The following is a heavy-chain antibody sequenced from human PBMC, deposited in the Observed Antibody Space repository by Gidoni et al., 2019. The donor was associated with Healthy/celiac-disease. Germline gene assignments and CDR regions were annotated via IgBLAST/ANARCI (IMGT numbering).Heavy chain of an antibody. CDR2: INSDGSST. V-gene: IGHV3-74*01. J-gene: IGHJ6*02. D-gene: IGHD6-19*01. CDR3: ARAEIFGIAVAGPLNYGMDV. Sequence: EVQLVESGGGLVQPGGSLRLSCAASGFTFSSYWLHWVRQAPGKGLVWVSRINSDGSSTSYADSVKGRFTISRDNAKNTLYLQMNSLRAEDTAVYYCARAEIFGIAVAGPLNYGMDVWGQGTTVTVSS. CDR1: GFTFSSYW.